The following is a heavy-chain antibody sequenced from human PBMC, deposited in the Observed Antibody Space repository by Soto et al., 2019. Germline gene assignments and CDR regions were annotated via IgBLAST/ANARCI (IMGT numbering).Heavy chain of an antibody. V-gene: IGHV3-33*01. CDR3: ATDAGNSAFDI. D-gene: IGHD3-10*01. CDR1: GFTFSRYG. J-gene: IGHJ3*02. CDR2: IWSDGSRQ. Sequence: QVQLVESGGGVVQPGTSLRLSCAASGFTFSRYGMHWVRQAPGKGLEWVAVIWSDGSRQIYADSVEGRFTISRDNSENTLHLQMSHLRTEDTGVYYCATDAGNSAFDIWGRGKTVTVSS.